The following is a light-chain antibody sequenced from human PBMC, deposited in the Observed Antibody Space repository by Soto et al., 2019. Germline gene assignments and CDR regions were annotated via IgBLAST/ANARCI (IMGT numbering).Light chain of an antibody. J-gene: IGLJ2*01. V-gene: IGLV2-11*01. CDR2: DVT. CDR3: CSYAGSLHVV. Sequence: QSVLTQPRSVSGSPGQSVTISCTGTSSDVGGYNYVSWYQQHPGKAPKLMIYDVTKRPSGVPDRFSGSKSGNTASLTISGLQAEDEAEYYCCSYAGSLHVVFGGGTKVTVL. CDR1: SSDVGGYNY.